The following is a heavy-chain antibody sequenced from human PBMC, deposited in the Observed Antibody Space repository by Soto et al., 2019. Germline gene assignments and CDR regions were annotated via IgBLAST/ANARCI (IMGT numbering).Heavy chain of an antibody. CDR1: GFTVSNTW. V-gene: IGHV3-15*01. D-gene: IGHD6-19*01. J-gene: IGHJ4*02. Sequence: GGSLRLSXAASGFTVSNTWMSWVRQAPGKGLEWVGRIKSKTDGGTTDYAAPVKGRFTISRDDSKNTLYLQMNSLKTEDTAVYYCTTDGGTVPQWLCFAYWGRGTLVTVSS. CDR3: TTDGGTVPQWLCFAY. CDR2: IKSKTDGGTT.